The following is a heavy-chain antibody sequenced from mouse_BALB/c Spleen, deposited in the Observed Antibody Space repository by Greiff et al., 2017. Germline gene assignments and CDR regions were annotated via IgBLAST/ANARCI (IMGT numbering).Heavy chain of an antibody. CDR1: GYSITSDYA. Sequence: EVKLQESGPGLVKPSQSLSLTCTVTGYSITSDYAWNWIRQFPGNKLEWMGYISYSGSTSYNPSLKSRISITRDTSKNQFFLQLNSVTTEDTATYYCASNSLLRLPYFDYWGQGTTLTVSS. V-gene: IGHV3-2*02. J-gene: IGHJ2*01. CDR3: ASNSLLRLPYFDY. D-gene: IGHD1-2*01. CDR2: ISYSGST.